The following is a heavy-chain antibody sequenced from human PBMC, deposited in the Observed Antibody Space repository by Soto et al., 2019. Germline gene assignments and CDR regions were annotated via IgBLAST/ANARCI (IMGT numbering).Heavy chain of an antibody. CDR2: ISAYNGNT. J-gene: IGHJ6*02. V-gene: IGHV1-18*04. CDR1: GYTFTSYG. CDR3: ARVPSYCSGGSYYYYYGMDV. Sequence: GASVKVSCKASGYTFTSYGISWVRQAPGQGLEWMGWISAYNGNTNYAQKLQGRVTMTTDTSTSTAYMELRSLRSDDTAVYYCARVPSYCSGGSYYYYYGMDVWGQGTTVTVSS. D-gene: IGHD2-15*01.